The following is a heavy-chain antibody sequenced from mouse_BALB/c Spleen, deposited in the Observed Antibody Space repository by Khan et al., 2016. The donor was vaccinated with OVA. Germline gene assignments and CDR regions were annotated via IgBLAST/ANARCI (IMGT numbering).Heavy chain of an antibody. CDR2: IWSGGST. V-gene: IGHV2-2*02. Sequence: QVQLKQSGPGLVQPSQSLSITCTVSGFSLTNFCVHWVRQSPGKGLEWLGAIWSGGSTDYNAAFKPRLSTIKDNSTTHVFFIMNSLQPTDTSTDDCARREYLMTWFAYWGQGTLVTVSA. CDR3: ARREYLMTWFAY. J-gene: IGHJ3*01. CDR1: GFSLTNFC.